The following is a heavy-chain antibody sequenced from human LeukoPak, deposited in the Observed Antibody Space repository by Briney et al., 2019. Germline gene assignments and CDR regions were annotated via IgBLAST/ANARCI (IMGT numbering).Heavy chain of an antibody. V-gene: IGHV3-30-3*01. CDR1: GFTFSNYS. J-gene: IGHJ4*02. CDR3: ASPKEIEPESYYFDY. D-gene: IGHD5-24*01. Sequence: GRSLRLSCAASGFTFSNYSINWVRQTPGKGLEWVAVISYDGSNKYYADSVKGRFSISRDNSKNTVYLQMNSLRVEDTAVYYCASPKEIEPESYYFDYWGQGTLVTVSS. CDR2: ISYDGSNK.